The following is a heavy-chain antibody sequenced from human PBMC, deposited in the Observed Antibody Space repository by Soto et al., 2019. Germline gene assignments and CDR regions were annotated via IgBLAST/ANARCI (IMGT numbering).Heavy chain of an antibody. Sequence: QVQLVQSGAEVKKPGASVKISCEASGYSFTSQYVHWVRQAPGQGLEWMGIINPNGGSTTYAQKFQGRVTRTRDKSKSTVYMELSSLKSGDRAVYYCAREQWLRPGGGGTEPLDIWGQGTMVTVAS. V-gene: IGHV1-46*03. D-gene: IGHD5-12*01. CDR3: AREQWLRPGGGGTEPLDI. J-gene: IGHJ3*02. CDR2: INPNGGST. CDR1: GYSFTSQY.